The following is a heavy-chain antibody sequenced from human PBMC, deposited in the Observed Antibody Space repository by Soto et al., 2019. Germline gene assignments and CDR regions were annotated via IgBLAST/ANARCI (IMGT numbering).Heavy chain of an antibody. CDR3: ARLGGYYQSLDT. CDR2: IYYSGST. Sequence: SETLSLTCTVSGGSIDTYYLSWIRQPPGKGLQWIGYIYYSGSTTYSPSLKSRVTISVDRSKNQFSLKLTSVTAADTAVYYCARLGGYYQSLDTWGQGTLVTVSS. D-gene: IGHD3-3*01. V-gene: IGHV4-59*08. J-gene: IGHJ5*02. CDR1: GGSIDTYY.